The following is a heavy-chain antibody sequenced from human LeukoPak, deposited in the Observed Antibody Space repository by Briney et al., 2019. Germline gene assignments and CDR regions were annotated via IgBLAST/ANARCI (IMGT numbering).Heavy chain of an antibody. V-gene: IGHV3-7*05. D-gene: IGHD3-10*01. Sequence: GGSLRLSCAASGFTFSNYWMAWVRQAPGRGLEWVASIKPDGSVIYYGDSVKGRFTLSRDNTKNSLYLQMNSLRAEDTALYYCARDTSSSYGSGSDYWGQGTLVTVSS. CDR3: ARDTSSSYGSGSDY. CDR1: GFTFSNYW. J-gene: IGHJ4*02. CDR2: IKPDGSVI.